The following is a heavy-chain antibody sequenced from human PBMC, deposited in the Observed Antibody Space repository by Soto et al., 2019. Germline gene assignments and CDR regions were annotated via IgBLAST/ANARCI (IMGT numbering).Heavy chain of an antibody. CDR1: GYSFTSYW. D-gene: IGHD5-12*01. V-gene: IGHV5-51*01. CDR3: ARRVRGGHVSLVFDY. J-gene: IGHJ4*02. Sequence: GESLKISCKGSGYSFTSYWIGWVRQMPGKGLEWMGIIYPGDSDTKYSPSFQGQVTISADKSINTAYLQWSSLKASDSAMFYCARRVRGGHVSLVFDYWGQGTLVTVSS. CDR2: IYPGDSDT.